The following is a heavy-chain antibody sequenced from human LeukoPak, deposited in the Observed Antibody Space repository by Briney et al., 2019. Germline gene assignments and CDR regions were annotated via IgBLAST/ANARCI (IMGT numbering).Heavy chain of an antibody. V-gene: IGHV4-30-4*08. CDR1: GISITSGDYY. J-gene: IGHJ5*02. CDR3: TRHLSGSSWFDP. Sequence: SETLSLTCTLCGISITSGDYYWTWIRQPPGKGLEWVAYMHHTGNTYYNSSLQSRLTISVDTSKNQFSLKLTFVTAADTAMYYCTRHLSGSSWFDPWGQGTLVTVS. CDR2: MHHTGNT. D-gene: IGHD1-26*01.